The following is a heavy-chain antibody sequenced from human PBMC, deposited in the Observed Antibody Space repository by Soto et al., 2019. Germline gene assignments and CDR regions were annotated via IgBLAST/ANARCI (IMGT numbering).Heavy chain of an antibody. Sequence: GGSLRLSCAASGFTFSSYAMNWVRQAPGKGLEWVSVISGSGDSTYYADSVKGRFTISRDNSKNTLYLQMNSLRAEDTAVYYCARRGHGTDFDYWGQGTLVTGSS. CDR3: ARRGHGTDFDY. J-gene: IGHJ4*02. CDR1: GFTFSSYA. CDR2: ISGSGDST. V-gene: IGHV3-23*01. D-gene: IGHD6-13*01.